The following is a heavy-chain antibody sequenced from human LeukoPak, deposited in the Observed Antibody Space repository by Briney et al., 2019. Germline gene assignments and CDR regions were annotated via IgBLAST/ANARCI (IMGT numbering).Heavy chain of an antibody. CDR1: GYTFTGYY. V-gene: IGHV1-2*02. D-gene: IGHD6-13*01. CDR2: INPNSGGT. Sequence: ASVKVSCKASGYTFTGYYMHWVRQAPGQGLEWVGWINPNSGGTNYAQKFQGRVTMTRDTSISTAYMELSRLRSDDTAVYYCARVRGIAAAGLGYWGQGTLVTVSS. CDR3: ARVRGIAAAGLGY. J-gene: IGHJ4*02.